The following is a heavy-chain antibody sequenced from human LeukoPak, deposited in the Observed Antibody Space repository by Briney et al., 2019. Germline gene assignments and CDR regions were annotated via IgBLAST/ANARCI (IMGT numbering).Heavy chain of an antibody. CDR3: AKGAGTTFRFRTYSYFYHMNV. Sequence: PGGSLRLSCEASGFTFNTYAMDWVRQAPGKGLEWVSVISGDLRTTNYAHSVKGRFTISRDNSKNTLYLQMNSLRAEDTAVYYCAKGAGTTFRFRTYSYFYHMNVWGKGTTVTVSS. V-gene: IGHV3-23*01. J-gene: IGHJ6*03. CDR2: ISGDLRTT. D-gene: IGHD1-7*01. CDR1: GFTFNTYA.